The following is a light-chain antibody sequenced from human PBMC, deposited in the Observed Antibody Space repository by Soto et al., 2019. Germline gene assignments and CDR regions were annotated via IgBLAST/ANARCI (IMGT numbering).Light chain of an antibody. CDR1: QSVSSSY. V-gene: IGKV3-20*01. CDR3: QQYGSSSST. Sequence: EIVLTQSPGTLSLSPGERATLSCRASQSVSSSYFAWYQQRFGQAPRLLIYGASSRATGIPDRFSGSGSGTDCTLTISRLEPEDFAVYYCQQYGSSSSTFGQGTKVEIK. CDR2: GAS. J-gene: IGKJ1*01.